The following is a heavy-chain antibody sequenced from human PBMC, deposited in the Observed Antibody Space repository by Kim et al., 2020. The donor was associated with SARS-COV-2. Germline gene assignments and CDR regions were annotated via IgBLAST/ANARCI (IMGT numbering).Heavy chain of an antibody. V-gene: IGHV3-9*01. CDR3: AKDVGPGVGVIGY. J-gene: IGHJ4*02. CDR1: GFTFSDYA. CDR2: ISRDSGNK. D-gene: IGHD3-10*01. Sequence: GGSLRLSYNTSGFTFSDYAMHWVRQRQEKGLEWVSGISRDSGNKDHADDVRSRFSIFRDNAKNSLYLQMSSLGLEDTGLYYCAKDVGPGVGVIGYWGQGNLVTVSS.